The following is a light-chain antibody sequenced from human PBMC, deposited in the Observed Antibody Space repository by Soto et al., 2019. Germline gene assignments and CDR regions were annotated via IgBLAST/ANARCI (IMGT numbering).Light chain of an antibody. V-gene: IGKV1-39*01. CDR1: QSISTY. J-gene: IGKJ1*01. Sequence: DIQMTQSPSSLSASVGDRVTITCRASQSISTYLNWFQQKPGRAPKLLIYLTSTLQSGVPSRFSGSGSGTEFTLTISSLQPDDFATYYCQQSYSTPLTFGQGTKVDIK. CDR2: LTS. CDR3: QQSYSTPLT.